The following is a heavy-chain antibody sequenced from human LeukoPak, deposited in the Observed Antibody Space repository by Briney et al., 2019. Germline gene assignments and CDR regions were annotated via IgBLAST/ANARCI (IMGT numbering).Heavy chain of an antibody. D-gene: IGHD4-17*01. J-gene: IGHJ2*01. CDR2: INPNSGGT. Sequence: ASVKVSCKASGYTFTSYDINWVRQATGQGLEWMGWINPNSGGTNYAQKFQGRVTMTRDTSISTAYMELSRLRSDDTAVYYCARDRTVTTVWYFDLWGRGTLVTVSS. CDR3: ARDRTVTTVWYFDL. CDR1: GYTFTSYD. V-gene: IGHV1-2*02.